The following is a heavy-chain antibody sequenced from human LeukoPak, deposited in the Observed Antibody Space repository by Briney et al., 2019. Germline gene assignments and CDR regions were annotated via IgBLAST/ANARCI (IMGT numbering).Heavy chain of an antibody. V-gene: IGHV4-39*07. Sequence: PSETLSLTCTVSGDSSSNSLYYWGWIRQPPGKGLEWIGYIYHSGSTYYNPSLKSRVTISVDRSKNQFSLKLSSVTAADTAVYYCARADQLLSGYDYWGQGTLVTVSS. CDR2: IYHSGST. J-gene: IGHJ4*02. CDR3: ARADQLLSGYDY. CDR1: GDSSSNSLYY. D-gene: IGHD2-2*01.